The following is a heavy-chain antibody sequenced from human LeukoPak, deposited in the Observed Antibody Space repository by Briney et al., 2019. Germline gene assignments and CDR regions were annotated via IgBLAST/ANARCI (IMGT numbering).Heavy chain of an antibody. CDR2: IYHSGST. Sequence: SETLSLTCTVSGYSISSGYYWGWIRQPPGKGLEWIGSIYHSGSTYYNPSLKSRVTISVDTSKSQFSLKLSSVTAADTAVYYCARGGGYYGSGSYYRDWFDPWGQGTLVTVSS. D-gene: IGHD3-10*01. CDR3: ARGGGYYGSGSYYRDWFDP. J-gene: IGHJ5*02. V-gene: IGHV4-38-2*02. CDR1: GYSISSGYY.